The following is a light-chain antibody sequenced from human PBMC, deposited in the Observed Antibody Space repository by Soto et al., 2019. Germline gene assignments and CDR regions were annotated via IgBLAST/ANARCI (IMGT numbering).Light chain of an antibody. J-gene: IGLJ1*01. V-gene: IGLV1-40*01. CDR2: DNS. CDR1: SSNMGAGYD. Sequence: QSVLTQPPSVSGAPGQRGTISRTGSSSNMGAGYDVHWYQQLPGTAPKLLIYDNSNRPSGVPDRFSGSKSGTSASLAITGLQAEDESDYDCQSDATSLSGSCVFGTGTKLTVL. CDR3: QSDATSLSGSCV.